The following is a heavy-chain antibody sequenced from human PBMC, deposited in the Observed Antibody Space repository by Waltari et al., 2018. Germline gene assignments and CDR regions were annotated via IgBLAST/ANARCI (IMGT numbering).Heavy chain of an antibody. D-gene: IGHD6-19*01. Sequence: QVQLQESGPGLVKPSQPLSLTCTVSGGSISSGGYYWSWIRQHPGKGLEWIGYIYHSGSTYYNPSLKSRVTISVDRSKNQFSLKLSSVTAADTAVYYCARVSSSGWYDAFDIWGQGTMVTVSS. CDR1: GGSISSGGYY. J-gene: IGHJ3*02. V-gene: IGHV4-31*03. CDR3: ARVSSSGWYDAFDI. CDR2: IYHSGST.